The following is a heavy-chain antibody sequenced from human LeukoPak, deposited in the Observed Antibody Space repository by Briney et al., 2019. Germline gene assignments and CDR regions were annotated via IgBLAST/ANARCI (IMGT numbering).Heavy chain of an antibody. J-gene: IGHJ4*02. CDR3: ARDTSWADY. CDR2: ISSSGSSI. CDR1: GFTISSNY. D-gene: IGHD1-26*01. Sequence: PGGSLRLSCVASGFTISSNYMNWVRQAPGKGLEWVSYISSSGSSIYYADSVKGRFTISRDNAKNSLYLQMNSLRAEDTAVYYCARDTSWADYWGQGTLVTVSS. V-gene: IGHV3-48*04.